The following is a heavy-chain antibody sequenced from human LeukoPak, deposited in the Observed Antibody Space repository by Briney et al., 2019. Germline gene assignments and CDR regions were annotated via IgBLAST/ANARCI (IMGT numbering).Heavy chain of an antibody. Sequence: PGGSLRLSCAASGFTFSTYGMNWVRQAPGKGLEWVSGISPSGGITYYTDSVKGRFTISRDNSKNTVSLQMNSLRGDDTAVYYCAKDGAWGRYKDWGQGTLVTVSS. V-gene: IGHV3-23*01. J-gene: IGHJ1*01. CDR3: AKDGAWGRYKD. CDR1: GFTFSTYG. D-gene: IGHD3-16*01. CDR2: ISPSGGIT.